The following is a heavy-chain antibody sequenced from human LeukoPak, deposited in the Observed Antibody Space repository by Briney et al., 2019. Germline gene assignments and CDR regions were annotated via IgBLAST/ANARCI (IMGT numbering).Heavy chain of an antibody. CDR1: GFTFTNYW. Sequence: GGSLRLSCVASGFTFTNYWMNWVRQAPGKGLEWVASIKQDGSQKSYVDSVKGRFTISRDNAKNSLSLQMDSLRAEDTAVYYCARDPPSPAAHWGQGTLVTVSS. CDR3: ARDPPSPAAH. D-gene: IGHD2-2*01. CDR2: IKQDGSQK. V-gene: IGHV3-7*01. J-gene: IGHJ1*01.